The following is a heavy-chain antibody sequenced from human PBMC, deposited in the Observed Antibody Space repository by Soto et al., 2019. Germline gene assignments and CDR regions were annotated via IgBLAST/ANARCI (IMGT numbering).Heavy chain of an antibody. Sequence: QVQLVQSGAEVKKPGASVKVSCKASGYTFVAFDIAWVRQASGQGLEWVGWVNPDTGDTASKRELPGRLCMIRDTSINTVCMGLSSLTPDDTAMYFCVRQAGGASTPGDDYWGQGTLVTVSP. D-gene: IGHD2-15*01. CDR2: VNPDTGDT. V-gene: IGHV1-8*01. CDR3: VRQAGGASTPGDDY. CDR1: GYTFVAFD. J-gene: IGHJ4*02.